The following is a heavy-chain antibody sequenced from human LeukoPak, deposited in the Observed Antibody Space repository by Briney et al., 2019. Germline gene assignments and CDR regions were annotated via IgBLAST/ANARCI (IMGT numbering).Heavy chain of an antibody. D-gene: IGHD6-19*01. J-gene: IGHJ3*02. V-gene: IGHV3-21*01. CDR3: ASQWLKNAFDI. Sequence: GGSLRLFCAASGFNFGSYSMTWVRQAPGKGLEWVSVISADSATTFYADSVKGRFTISRDNAKNSLYLQMNSLRAEDTAVYYCASQWLKNAFDIWGQGTMVTVSS. CDR2: ISADSATT. CDR1: GFNFGSYS.